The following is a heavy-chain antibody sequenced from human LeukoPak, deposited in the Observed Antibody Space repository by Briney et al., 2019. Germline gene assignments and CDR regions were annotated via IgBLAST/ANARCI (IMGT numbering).Heavy chain of an antibody. V-gene: IGHV3-48*01. Sequence: TGGSLRLSCAASGFTFSNAWMNWVRQAPGKGLEWVAYVSGSGSTVYYADSVKGRFTISRDNGKSSLYLQMNSLRVEDTALYYCARQFASWGQGTLVTVSS. CDR1: GFTFSNAW. J-gene: IGHJ4*02. CDR2: VSGSGSTV. CDR3: ARQFAS.